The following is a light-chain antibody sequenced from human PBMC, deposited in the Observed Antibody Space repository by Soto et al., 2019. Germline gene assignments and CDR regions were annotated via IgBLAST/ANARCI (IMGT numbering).Light chain of an antibody. Sequence: QSALTQPASVSVSPGQSITISCTGTSSDVGSYDLVSWYQQHPGNAPKLMIYEVSKRPSGVSDRFSGSKSGNTASLTISGLQADDEADYYCCSYATTTLFGGGTKVTVL. V-gene: IGLV2-23*02. CDR2: EVS. CDR3: CSYATTTL. J-gene: IGLJ2*01. CDR1: SSDVGSYDL.